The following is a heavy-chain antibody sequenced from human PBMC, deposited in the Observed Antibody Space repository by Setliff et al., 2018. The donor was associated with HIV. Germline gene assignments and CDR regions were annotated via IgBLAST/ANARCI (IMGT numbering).Heavy chain of an antibody. CDR1: GGSFSGYY. CDR2: INHSGST. J-gene: IGHJ6*03. Sequence: PSETLSLTCAVYGGSFSGYYWSWIRQPPGKGLEWIGEINHSGSTNYNPSLKSRVTISVDTSKNQFSLKLSSVTAADTAVYYRAREGSVVPAAQANYMDVWGKGTTVTVSS. D-gene: IGHD2-2*01. CDR3: AREGSVVPAAQANYMDV. V-gene: IGHV4-34*01.